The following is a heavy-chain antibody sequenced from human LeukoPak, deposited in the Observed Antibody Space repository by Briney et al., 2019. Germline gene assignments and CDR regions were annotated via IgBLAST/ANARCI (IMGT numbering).Heavy chain of an antibody. V-gene: IGHV4-34*01. CDR1: GGSFSGYY. Sequence: PSETLSLTCAVYGGSFSGYYWSWIRQPPGKGLEWTGEINHSGSTNYNPSLKSRVTISVDTSKNQFSLKLSSVTAADTAVYYCARGARRASCPSFGYWGQGTLVTVSS. J-gene: IGHJ4*02. D-gene: IGHD2-2*01. CDR3: ARGARRASCPSFGY. CDR2: INHSGST.